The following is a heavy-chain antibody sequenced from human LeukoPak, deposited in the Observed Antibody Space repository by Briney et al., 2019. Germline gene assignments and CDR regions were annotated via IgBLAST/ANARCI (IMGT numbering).Heavy chain of an antibody. V-gene: IGHV4-59*01. Sequence: SETLSLTCTVSGGSISSYYWSWIRQPPGKGLEWIGYIYYSGSTNYNPSLKSRVTISVDTSKNQFSLKLSSVTAADTAVYYCARSRSGSEDHPIDYWGQGTLVTVSS. CDR3: ARSRSGSEDHPIDY. CDR1: GGSISSYY. D-gene: IGHD1-26*01. J-gene: IGHJ4*02. CDR2: IYYSGST.